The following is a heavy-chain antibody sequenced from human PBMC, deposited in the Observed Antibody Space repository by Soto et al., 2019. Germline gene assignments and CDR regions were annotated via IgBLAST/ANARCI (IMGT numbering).Heavy chain of an antibody. CDR2: IRSKAYGGTT. CDR3: TTKYYDSSGYDNCFDP. CDR1: GFTFGDYA. J-gene: IGHJ5*02. D-gene: IGHD3-22*01. Sequence: GGSLRLSCTASGFTFGDYAMSWFRQAPGKGLEWVGFIRSKAYGGTTEYAASVKGRFTISRDDSKSIAYLQMNSLKTEDTAVYYCTTKYYDSSGYDNCFDPWGQGTLVTRLL. V-gene: IGHV3-49*03.